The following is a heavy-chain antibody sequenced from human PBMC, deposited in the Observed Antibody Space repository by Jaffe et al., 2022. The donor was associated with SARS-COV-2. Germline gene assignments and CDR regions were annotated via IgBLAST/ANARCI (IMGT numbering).Heavy chain of an antibody. V-gene: IGHV1-69*01. CDR3: ARGPGGDGYNSAYYYYYMDV. Sequence: QVQLVQSGAEVKKPGSSVKVSCKASGGTFSSYAISWVRQAPGQGLEWMGGIIPIFGTANYAQKFQGRVTITADESTSTAYMELSSLRSEDTAVYYCARGPGGDGYNSAYYYYYMDVWGKGTTVTVSS. J-gene: IGHJ6*03. D-gene: IGHD5-12*01. CDR2: IIPIFGTA. CDR1: GGTFSSYA.